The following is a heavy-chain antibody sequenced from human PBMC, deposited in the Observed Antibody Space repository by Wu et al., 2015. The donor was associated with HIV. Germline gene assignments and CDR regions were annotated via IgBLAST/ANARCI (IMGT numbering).Heavy chain of an antibody. CDR2: INPNSGGT. Sequence: QVQLVQSGAEVKKPGASVKVSCKASGYTFTGYYMHWVRQAPGQGLEWMGWINPNSGGTNYAQKFQGRVTMTRDTSISTAYMELSRLRSDDTAVYYCARDSYGDYGGDWFDPWGQGTLVTVSS. J-gene: IGHJ5*02. V-gene: IGHV1-2*02. D-gene: IGHD4-17*01. CDR1: GYTFTGYY. CDR3: ARDSYGDYGGDWFDP.